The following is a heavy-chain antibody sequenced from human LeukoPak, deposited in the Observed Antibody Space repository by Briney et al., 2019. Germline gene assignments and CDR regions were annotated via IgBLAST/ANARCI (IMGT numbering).Heavy chain of an antibody. CDR3: ARDLSPVVRASPMGY. V-gene: IGHV3-30*03. Sequence: GGSLRLSCTASGFTFGRYAMHWVRQAPGKGLEWLAVISDDEKMTYYLDSVKGRFTISSDTSKNTMYLQMNSLRAEDTAVYYCARDLSPVVRASPMGYWGQGTLVTVSS. D-gene: IGHD3-10*01. J-gene: IGHJ4*02. CDR1: GFTFGRYA. CDR2: ISDDEKMT.